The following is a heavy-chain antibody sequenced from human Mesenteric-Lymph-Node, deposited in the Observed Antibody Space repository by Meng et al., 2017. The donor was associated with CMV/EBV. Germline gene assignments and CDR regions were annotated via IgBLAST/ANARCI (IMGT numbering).Heavy chain of an antibody. CDR3: ARVESPLAWVVVVAAGWFDP. CDR2: IYHSGST. J-gene: IGHJ5*02. D-gene: IGHD2-15*01. CDR1: GYSISSGYY. Sequence: SETLSLTCTVSGYSISSGYYWGWIRQPPGKGLEWIGSIYHSGSTYYNPSLKSRVTISADTSKNQFSLKLSSVTAADTAVYYCARVESPLAWVVVVAAGWFDPWGQGTLVTVSS. V-gene: IGHV4-38-2*02.